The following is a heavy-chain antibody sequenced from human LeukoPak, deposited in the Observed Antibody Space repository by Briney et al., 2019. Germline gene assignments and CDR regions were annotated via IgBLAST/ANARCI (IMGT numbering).Heavy chain of an antibody. CDR2: ISYDGSNK. CDR3: ARPAGGGSYYYYGMDV. CDR1: GFTFSSYA. D-gene: IGHD2-15*01. J-gene: IGHJ6*02. V-gene: IGHV3-30*04. Sequence: PGGSLRLSCAASGFTFSSYAMHWVRQAPGKGLEWVAVISYDGSNKYYADSVKGRFTNSRDTSKNTLYLQMNSLRAEDTAVYYCARPAGGGSYYYYGMDVWGQGTTVTVSS.